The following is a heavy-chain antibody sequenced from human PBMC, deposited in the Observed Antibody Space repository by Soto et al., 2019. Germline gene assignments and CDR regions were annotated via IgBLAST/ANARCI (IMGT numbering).Heavy chain of an antibody. Sequence: QLQLQESGPGLVRPSQNLSLTCTVSGGSISNGYYSWSWIRQSPGKGLEWIGYIYPDGSASYNPSLRSRVTVSIDRSKNQFSLKVTSVTAADTAVYYCARGETSSVIWFDPWGQGTLVTVSS. J-gene: IGHJ5*02. D-gene: IGHD2-21*01. CDR2: IYPDGSA. V-gene: IGHV4-30-2*06. CDR3: ARGETSSVIWFDP. CDR1: GGSISNGYYS.